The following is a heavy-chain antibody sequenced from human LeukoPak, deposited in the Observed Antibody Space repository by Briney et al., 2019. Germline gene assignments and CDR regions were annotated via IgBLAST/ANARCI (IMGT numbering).Heavy chain of an antibody. CDR3: ARGPHGGNSANYYNGMDV. CDR2: INHSGST. J-gene: IGHJ6*02. D-gene: IGHD4-23*01. Sequence: SETLSLTCAVYGGSFSGYYWSWIRQPPGKGLEWIGEINHSGSTNYNSSLKSRVTISVDTSKNQFSLKLSSVTAADTAVYYCARGPHGGNSANYYNGMDVWGQGTTVTVSS. CDR1: GGSFSGYY. V-gene: IGHV4-34*01.